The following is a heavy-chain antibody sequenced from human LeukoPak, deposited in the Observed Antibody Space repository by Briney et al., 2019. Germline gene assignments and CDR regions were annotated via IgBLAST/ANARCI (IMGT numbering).Heavy chain of an antibody. CDR1: GYTFTACD. V-gene: IGHV1-8*01. CDR3: TRGSSGRRNN. D-gene: IGHD6-25*01. Sequence: ASVKVPCKASGYTFTACDINWVRQATGQGLEWMGWMNPNSGNTGYGQSFQGRITMTRYISIGTAYMELSNLTSEDTAIYYCTRGSSGRRNNWGQETLVTVSA. CDR2: MNPNSGNT. J-gene: IGHJ4*02.